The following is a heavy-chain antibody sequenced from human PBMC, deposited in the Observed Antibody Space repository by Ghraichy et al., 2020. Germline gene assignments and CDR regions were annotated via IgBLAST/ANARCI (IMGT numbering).Heavy chain of an antibody. D-gene: IGHD1-26*01. CDR3: ARDSGSYFSRSDAFDI. CDR1: GFTFSSYA. V-gene: IGHV3-23*01. CDR2: ISGSGGST. Sequence: LSLTCAASGFTFSSYAMSWVRQAPGKGLEWVSAISGSGGSTYYADSVKGRFTISRDNSKNTLYLQMNSLRAEDTAVYYCARDSGSYFSRSDAFDIWGQGTMVTVSS. J-gene: IGHJ3*02.